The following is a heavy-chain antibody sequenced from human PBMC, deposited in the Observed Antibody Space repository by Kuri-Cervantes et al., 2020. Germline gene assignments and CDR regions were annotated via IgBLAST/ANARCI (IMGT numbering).Heavy chain of an antibody. V-gene: IGHV1-3*01. Sequence: ASVKVSCKASGYTFTSYAMHWVRQAPGQRLEWMGWINAGNGNTKYSQKFQGRVTITRDTSASTAYMELSSLRSEDTAVYYCAREELWFREPEPDYYYYYMDVWSKGTTVTVSS. J-gene: IGHJ6*03. D-gene: IGHD3-10*01. CDR3: AREELWFREPEPDYYYYYMDV. CDR1: GYTFTSYA. CDR2: INAGNGNT.